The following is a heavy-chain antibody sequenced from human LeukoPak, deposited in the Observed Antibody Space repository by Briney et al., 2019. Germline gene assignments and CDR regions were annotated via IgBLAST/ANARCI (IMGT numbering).Heavy chain of an antibody. V-gene: IGHV4-38-2*02. Sequence: PSETLSLTCTVSGYSIISGYYWGWIRQPPGKGLEWIGSIYHSGSTYYNPSLKSRVTISVDTSKNQFSLKLRSVTAADTAVYNCARGSSGYRAFDIWGQGTMVTVSS. CDR3: ARGSSGYRAFDI. CDR1: GYSIISGYY. CDR2: IYHSGST. J-gene: IGHJ3*02. D-gene: IGHD3-22*01.